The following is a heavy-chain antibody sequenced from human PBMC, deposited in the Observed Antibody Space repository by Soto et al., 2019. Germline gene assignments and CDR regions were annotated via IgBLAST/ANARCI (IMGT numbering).Heavy chain of an antibody. J-gene: IGHJ4*02. CDR1: GFTFSSYW. CDR3: AVAVAGPTAIGY. CDR2: INSDGSST. D-gene: IGHD6-19*01. Sequence: PGGSLRLSCAASGFTFSSYWMHWVRQAPGKGLVWVSRINSDGSSTSYADSVKGRFTISRDNAKNTLYLQMNSLRAEDTAVYYCAVAVAGPTAIGYWGQGTLVTVSP. V-gene: IGHV3-74*01.